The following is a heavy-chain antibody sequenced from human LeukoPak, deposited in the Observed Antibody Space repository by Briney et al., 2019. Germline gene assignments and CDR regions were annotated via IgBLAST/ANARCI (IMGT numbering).Heavy chain of an antibody. V-gene: IGHV4-4*07. CDR1: DGSISSYY. CDR3: ARGPWGFGEFSTQVYYMDV. Sequence: SETLSLTCTVSDGSISSYYWSWIRQPAGKGLEWIGRIYTSGSTNYNPSLKSRVTISVDTSKNQFSLKLSSVTAADTAVYYCARGPWGFGEFSTQVYYMDVWGKGTTVTVSS. CDR2: IYTSGST. D-gene: IGHD3-10*01. J-gene: IGHJ6*03.